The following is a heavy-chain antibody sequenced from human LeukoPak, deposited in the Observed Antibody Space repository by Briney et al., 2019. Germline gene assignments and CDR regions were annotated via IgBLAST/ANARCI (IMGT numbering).Heavy chain of an antibody. D-gene: IGHD3-9*01. CDR1: GGSISSYY. V-gene: IGHV4-59*01. Sequence: SETLSLTCTVSGGSISSYYWSWIRQPPGKGLEWIGYIYYSGSTNYNPSLKSRVTISVDTSKNQFSLKLSSVTAADTAVYYCARLRPGLYYDILTGYFDYWGQGTQVTVSS. CDR2: IYYSGST. J-gene: IGHJ4*02. CDR3: ARLRPGLYYDILTGYFDY.